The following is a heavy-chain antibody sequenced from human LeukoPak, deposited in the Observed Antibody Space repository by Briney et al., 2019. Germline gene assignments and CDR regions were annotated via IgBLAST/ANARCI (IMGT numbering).Heavy chain of an antibody. Sequence: ASVKVSGKVSGSTLTEISIDWVRQAPGKGLECMGTFGPQVGETIHAQKLQGRLKMTADTSTDTAYMEMTSLQSEDTAVYYCATGAMVYEYWGQGALVTVSS. D-gene: IGHD3-10*01. V-gene: IGHV1-24*01. CDR1: GSTLTEIS. J-gene: IGHJ4*02. CDR2: FGPQVGET. CDR3: ATGAMVYEY.